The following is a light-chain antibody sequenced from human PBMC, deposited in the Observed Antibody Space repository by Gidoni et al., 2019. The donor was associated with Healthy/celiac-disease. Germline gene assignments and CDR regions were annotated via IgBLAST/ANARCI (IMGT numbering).Light chain of an antibody. V-gene: IGKV3-11*01. CDR1: QSVSSY. CDR2: DAS. CDR3: QQRSNWPSMYT. J-gene: IGKJ2*01. Sequence: ATLSLSPGERATLSCRASQSVSSYLAWYQQKPGQAPRLLIYDASNRATGIPARFSGSGSGTDFTLTISSLEPEDFAVYYCQQRSNWPSMYTFGQGTKLEIK.